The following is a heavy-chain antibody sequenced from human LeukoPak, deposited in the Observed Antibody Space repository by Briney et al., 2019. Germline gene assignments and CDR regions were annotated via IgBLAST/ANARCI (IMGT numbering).Heavy chain of an antibody. CDR2: IYYSGST. CDR3: ATYRPVWGIDY. V-gene: IGHV4-39*01. J-gene: IGHJ4*02. CDR1: GDSVSSGTYY. D-gene: IGHD3-16*01. Sequence: KSSETLSLTCTVSGDSVSSGTYYCAWIRQPPGKGLEWIGSIYYSGSTYYNPSLKSRVTISVDTSKNQFSLRLSSVTAADTAVYYCATYRPVWGIDYWGQGTLVTVSS.